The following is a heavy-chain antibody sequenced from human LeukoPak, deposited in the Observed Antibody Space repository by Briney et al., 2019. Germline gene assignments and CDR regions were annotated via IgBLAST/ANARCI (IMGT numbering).Heavy chain of an antibody. Sequence: GGSLRLSCAASGFTFSDYYMSWIRQAPGKGLEWVSYISSSGSTIYYADSVKGRFTISRDNAKNSLYLQMNSLRAEGTAVYYCARVDTAMVTGVDYWGQGTLVTVSS. CDR3: ARVDTAMVTGVDY. V-gene: IGHV3-11*01. D-gene: IGHD5-18*01. J-gene: IGHJ4*02. CDR2: ISSSGSTI. CDR1: GFTFSDYY.